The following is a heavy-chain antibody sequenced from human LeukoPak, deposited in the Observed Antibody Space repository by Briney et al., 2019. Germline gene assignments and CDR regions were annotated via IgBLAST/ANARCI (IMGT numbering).Heavy chain of an antibody. J-gene: IGHJ5*02. CDR2: IAPGDSYI. CDR3: ARHDGYCSGGSCRNWFDP. V-gene: IGHV5-10-1*01. CDR1: GYSFTSYW. Sequence: GESLKISCKGSGYSFTSYWISWVRQMHGKGLEWMGRIAPGDSYIRYSPSFQGHVTISADKSITTAYLQWSSLKASDTAMYYCARHDGYCSGGSCRNWFDPWGQGTPVTVSS. D-gene: IGHD2-15*01.